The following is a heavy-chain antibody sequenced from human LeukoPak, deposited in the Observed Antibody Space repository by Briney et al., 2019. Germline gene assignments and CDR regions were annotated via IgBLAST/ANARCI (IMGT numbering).Heavy chain of an antibody. V-gene: IGHV4-61*02. CDR3: ARVGATRYYYYYYMDV. CDR1: GGSISSDNYS. Sequence: SETLSLTCTVSGGSISSDNYSWSWIRQPAGKGLEWIGRVYTSGSTNYNPSLKSRVTISVDTSKKQFSLKLSSVTAADTAVYYCARVGATRYYYYYYMDVWGKGTTVTISS. J-gene: IGHJ6*03. CDR2: VYTSGST. D-gene: IGHD1-26*01.